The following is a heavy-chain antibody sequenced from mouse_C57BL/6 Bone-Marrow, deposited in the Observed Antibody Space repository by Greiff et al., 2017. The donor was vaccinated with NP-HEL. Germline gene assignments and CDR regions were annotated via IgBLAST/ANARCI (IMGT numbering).Heavy chain of an antibody. Sequence: QVQLQQSGPELVKPGASVKISCKASGYSFTSYYIHWVKQRPGQGLEWIGWIYPGSGNTKYNEKFKGKATLTADTSSSTAYMQLSSLTSEDSAVYYCALLLRRGYFDVWGTGTTVTVSS. D-gene: IGHD1-1*01. V-gene: IGHV1-66*01. J-gene: IGHJ1*03. CDR1: GYSFTSYY. CDR3: ALLLRRGYFDV. CDR2: IYPGSGNT.